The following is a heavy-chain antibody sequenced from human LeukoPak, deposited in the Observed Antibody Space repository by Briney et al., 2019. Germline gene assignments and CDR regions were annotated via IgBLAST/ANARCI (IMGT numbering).Heavy chain of an antibody. J-gene: IGHJ3*02. CDR1: GFNFRYFW. V-gene: IGHV3-7*01. D-gene: IGHD2-2*01. Sequence: PGGSLRLSCLGSGFNFRYFWMSWVRQAPGKGLEWVANINHDGRETYYADSVKGRFIISRDNAKDSLYLQMTSLRAEDTAVYYCAREGYCSSTSCYSGVRDAFDIWGQGTMVTVSS. CDR2: INHDGRET. CDR3: AREGYCSSTSCYSGVRDAFDI.